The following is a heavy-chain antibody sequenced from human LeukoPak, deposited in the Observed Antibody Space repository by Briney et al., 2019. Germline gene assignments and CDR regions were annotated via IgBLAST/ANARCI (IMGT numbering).Heavy chain of an antibody. CDR2: INPSGGST. CDR3: ARLANYQEAYGDYDRPYWFDP. CDR1: GYTFTSYY. V-gene: IGHV1-46*01. D-gene: IGHD4-17*01. J-gene: IGHJ5*02. Sequence: ASVKVSCKASGYTFTSYYMHWVRQAPGQGLERMGIINPSGGSTSYAQKFQGRVTMTRDTSTSTVYMELSSLRSEDTAVYYCARLANYQEAYGDYDRPYWFDPWGQGTLVTVSS.